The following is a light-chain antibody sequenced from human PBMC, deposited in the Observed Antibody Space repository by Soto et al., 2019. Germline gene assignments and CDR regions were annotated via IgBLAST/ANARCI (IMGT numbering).Light chain of an antibody. J-gene: IGKJ1*01. Sequence: DLQMTQSPSTLSASVGDRVTITCRASQSIGTSLAWYQQRPGKAPKLLIYLASNLEVGVPSRFSGSGSGTEITLAISSLQPDDFATYYCQQHGSYPRTLGQGTKVEI. CDR1: QSIGTS. V-gene: IGKV1-5*03. CDR2: LAS. CDR3: QQHGSYPRT.